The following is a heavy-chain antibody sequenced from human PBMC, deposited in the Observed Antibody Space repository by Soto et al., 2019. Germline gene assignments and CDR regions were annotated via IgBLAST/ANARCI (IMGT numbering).Heavy chain of an antibody. J-gene: IGHJ5*02. Sequence: QVELVQSGAEVKKPGSSVKVSCKPSGNTLNTDTNTWLRQAPGQGLEWMGRIIPVIGVGTYAQKFQDRVTINADKSTTTVYMEVTSLTSEDTATYYCAIGRTGSNGYYWAWGQGTQVTVS. CDR1: GNTLNTDT. CDR3: AIGRTGSNGYYWA. V-gene: IGHV1-69*02. D-gene: IGHD3-22*01. CDR2: IIPVIGVG.